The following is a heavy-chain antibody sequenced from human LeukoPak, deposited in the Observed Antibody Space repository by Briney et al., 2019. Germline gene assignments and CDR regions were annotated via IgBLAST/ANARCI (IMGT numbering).Heavy chain of an antibody. V-gene: IGHV3-49*04. D-gene: IGHD3-10*01. CDR3: TRGAGSLDP. CDR1: GFTFGDYA. J-gene: IGHJ5*02. Sequence: PGGSLRLSCTASGFTFGDYAMSWVRQAPGKGLEWVGFIRSKAYGGTTEYAASVKGRFTISRDDSKSIAYLQMNSLKTEDTAVYYCTRGAGSLDPWGQGTQVTVSS. CDR2: IRSKAYGGTT.